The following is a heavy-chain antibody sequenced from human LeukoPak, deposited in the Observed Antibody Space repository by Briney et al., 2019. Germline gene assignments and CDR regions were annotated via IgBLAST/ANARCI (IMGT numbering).Heavy chain of an antibody. D-gene: IGHD5-12*01. V-gene: IGHV1-2*02. J-gene: IGHJ4*02. CDR1: GYTFTVYY. CDR2: INPNSGGT. CDR3: ARDYHGGSGYELLFDS. Sequence: ASVKVSFKASGYTFTVYYMHWVRQAPGQGLEWMGWINPNSGGTNYAQKLQGRVTITRDTSITTAYMEEARLRSDDTAVYYCARDYHGGSGYELLFDSWGQGTLVTVSS.